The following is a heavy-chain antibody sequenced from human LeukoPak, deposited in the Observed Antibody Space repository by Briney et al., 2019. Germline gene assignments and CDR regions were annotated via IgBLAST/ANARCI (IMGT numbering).Heavy chain of an antibody. J-gene: IGHJ5*02. Sequence: SETLSLTCAVYGGSFSGYYWSWIRQPPGKGLEWIGYIYYSGSTNYNPSLKSRVTISVDTSKNQFSLKLSSVTAADTAVYYCARGGRSLLWFGELGNWFDPWGQGTLVSVSS. V-gene: IGHV4-59*12. CDR3: ARGGRSLLWFGELGNWFDP. CDR2: IYYSGST. CDR1: GGSFSGYY. D-gene: IGHD3-10*01.